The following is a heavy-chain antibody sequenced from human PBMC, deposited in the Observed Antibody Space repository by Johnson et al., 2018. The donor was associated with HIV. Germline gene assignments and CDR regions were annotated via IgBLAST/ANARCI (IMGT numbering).Heavy chain of an antibody. CDR3: AKDGVAAAFAAFDI. J-gene: IGHJ3*02. V-gene: IGHV3-9*01. CDR2: IRWNSGSI. D-gene: IGHD6-13*01. Sequence: VQLVESGGGVVQPGGSLRLSCAASGFTFDDYAMHWVRQAPGKGLEWVSGIRWNSGSIGYADSVKGRFTISRDNAKNSLYLQMNSLRAEDTALYYCAKDGVAAAFAAFDIWGQGTMVTVSS. CDR1: GFTFDDYA.